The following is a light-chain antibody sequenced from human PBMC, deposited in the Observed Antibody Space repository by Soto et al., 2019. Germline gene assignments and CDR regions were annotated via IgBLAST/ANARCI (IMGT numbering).Light chain of an antibody. CDR2: DDT. Sequence: SYELTQPPSMSVAPGQTARIACGGNNIGSRSVHWYQQRPGQAPVLVLYDDTDRPSAIPERFSGSISGNTATLSISGVEAGDEADYYCQVLDSGIDQVVFGGGTK. CDR1: NIGSRS. J-gene: IGLJ2*01. V-gene: IGLV3-21*02. CDR3: QVLDSGIDQVV.